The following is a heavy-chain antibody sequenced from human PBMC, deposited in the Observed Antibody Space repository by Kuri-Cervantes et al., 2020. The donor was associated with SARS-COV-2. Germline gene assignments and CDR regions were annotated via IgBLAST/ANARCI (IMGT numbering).Heavy chain of an antibody. Sequence: GGSLRLSCAASGFTFSSYWMSWVRQAPGKGLEWVANIKQDGSEKYYVDSVKGRFTISRDNAQNSLYLQMNSLRAEDTAVYYCASTASGSAAPFDYWGQGTLVTVSS. CDR1: GFTFSSYW. D-gene: IGHD2-2*01. CDR2: IKQDGSEK. CDR3: ASTASGSAAPFDY. J-gene: IGHJ4*02. V-gene: IGHV3-7*01.